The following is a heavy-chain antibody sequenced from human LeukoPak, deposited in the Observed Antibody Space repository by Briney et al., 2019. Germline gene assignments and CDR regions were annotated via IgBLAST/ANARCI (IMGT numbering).Heavy chain of an antibody. V-gene: IGHV1-8*01. D-gene: IGHD2-15*01. CDR3: AKDSCSGGSCDTWY. J-gene: IGHJ4*02. CDR1: GYTFTSYD. Sequence: GASVKVSCKASGYTFTSYDINWVRQATGQGLEWMGWMNPNSGNTGYAQKFQGRVTMTRNTSISTAYMELSSLRSEDTAVYYCAKDSCSGGSCDTWYWGQGTLVTVSS. CDR2: MNPNSGNT.